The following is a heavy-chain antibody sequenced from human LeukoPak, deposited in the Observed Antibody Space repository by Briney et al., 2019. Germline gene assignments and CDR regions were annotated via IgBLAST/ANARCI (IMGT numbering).Heavy chain of an antibody. CDR2: IYYSGST. J-gene: IGHJ5*02. V-gene: IGHV4-30-4*08. D-gene: IGHD2-2*01. Sequence: PSQTLSLTCTVSGGSISSGDYYWSWIRQPPGKCLEWIGYIYYSGSTYYNPSLKSRVTISVDTSKNQFSLKLSSVTAADTAVYYCARVWYQLLAGWFDPWGQGTLVTVSS. CDR3: ARVWYQLLAGWFDP. CDR1: GGSISSGDYY.